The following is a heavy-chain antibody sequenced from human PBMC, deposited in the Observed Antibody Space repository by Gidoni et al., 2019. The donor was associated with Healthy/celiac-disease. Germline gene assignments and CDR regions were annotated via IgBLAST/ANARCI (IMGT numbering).Heavy chain of an antibody. J-gene: IGHJ6*03. CDR3: ARVGSRLYYYYMDV. CDR2: INHSGST. CDR1: GGSFSGYY. D-gene: IGHD1-26*01. Sequence: QVQLQQWGAGLLKPSETLSLTYAVYGGSFSGYYWRWIRQPPGKGLEWIGEINHSGSTNYNPSLKSRVTISVDTSKNQFSLKLSSVTAADTAVYYCARVGSRLYYYYMDVWGKGTTVTVSS. V-gene: IGHV4-34*01.